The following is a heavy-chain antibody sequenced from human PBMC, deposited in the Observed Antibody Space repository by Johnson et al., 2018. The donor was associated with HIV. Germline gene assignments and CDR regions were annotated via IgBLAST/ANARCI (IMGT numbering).Heavy chain of an antibody. J-gene: IGHJ3*02. Sequence: QVQLVESGGGVVQPGRSLRLSCAASGFTFSDYYMSWIRQAPGKGLEWLSYISSSGSTIYYADSVKGRFTISRDNARNSLFLQMNSLRAEDTAVYYCARIPGSGWEHDAFDIWGQGTLVTVSS. CDR3: ARIPGSGWEHDAFDI. CDR2: ISSSGSTI. D-gene: IGHD6-19*01. CDR1: GFTFSDYY. V-gene: IGHV3-11*04.